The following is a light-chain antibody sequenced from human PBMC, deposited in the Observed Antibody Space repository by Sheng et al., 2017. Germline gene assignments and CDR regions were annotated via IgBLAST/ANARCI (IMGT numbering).Light chain of an antibody. J-gene: IGLJ1*01. Sequence: QSALTQPASVSGSPGQSIAVSCTGSSTDVGGYNYVSWYQHHPGKAPKLIIYDVSLRPSGVSNRFSGSKSGYTASLTISGLQAEDEADYFCSSSARSNTLYVFGTATEVTVL. CDR3: SSSARSNTLYV. CDR1: STDVGGYNY. V-gene: IGLV2-14*03. CDR2: DVS.